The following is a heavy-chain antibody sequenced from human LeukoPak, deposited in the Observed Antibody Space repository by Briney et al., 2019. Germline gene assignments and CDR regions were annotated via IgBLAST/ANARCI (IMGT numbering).Heavy chain of an antibody. V-gene: IGHV3-7*01. CDR2: IKQDGSEK. Sequence: PGGSLRLSCAASGFTFSSYWMSWVRQAPGKGLEWVANIKQDGSEKYYVDSVKGRFTISRDNAKNSLYLQMNSLRAEDTAVYYCARDTPNYDILTGYFDYWGQGTLVTVSS. CDR1: GFTFSSYW. CDR3: ARDTPNYDILTGYFDY. D-gene: IGHD3-9*01. J-gene: IGHJ4*02.